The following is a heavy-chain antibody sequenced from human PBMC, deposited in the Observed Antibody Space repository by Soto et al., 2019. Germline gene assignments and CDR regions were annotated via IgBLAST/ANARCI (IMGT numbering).Heavy chain of an antibody. CDR2: IIPIFGTA. D-gene: IGHD3-22*01. J-gene: IGHJ4*02. V-gene: IGHV1-69*06. CDR1: GGTFSSYA. Sequence: SVKVSCKASGGTFSSYAISWVRQAPGQGLEWMGGIIPIFGTANYAQKFQGRVTITADKSTSTAYMELSSLRSEDTAVYYCARRRHYYDSSGYYFDYWGQGTLVTVS. CDR3: ARRRHYYDSSGYYFDY.